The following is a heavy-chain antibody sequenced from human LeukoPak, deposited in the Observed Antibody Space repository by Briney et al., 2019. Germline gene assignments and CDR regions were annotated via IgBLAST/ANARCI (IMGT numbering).Heavy chain of an antibody. CDR3: ARQACSGGSCYYHYYYYMDV. CDR1: GYSISSGYY. J-gene: IGHJ6*03. CDR2: ICHSGST. Sequence: SETLSLPCAVSGYSISSGYYWGWIRQPPGKGLERIGSICHSGSTYYNPSLKSRVTISVDTSKNQFSLKLSSVTAADTAVYYCARQACSGGSCYYHYYYYMDVWGKGTTVTVSS. D-gene: IGHD2-15*01. V-gene: IGHV4-38-2*01.